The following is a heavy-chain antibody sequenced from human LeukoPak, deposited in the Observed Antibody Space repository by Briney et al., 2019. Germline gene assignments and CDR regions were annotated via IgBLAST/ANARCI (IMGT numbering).Heavy chain of an antibody. CDR3: ARVVEMATIAHDYYYYMDV. J-gene: IGHJ6*03. CDR1: GFTSSSYA. Sequence: GGSLRLSCAASGFTSSSYAMHWVRQVPGKGLEYVSAISSNGGSTYYANSVKGRFTISRDNSKNTLYLQMGSLRAEDMAVYYCARVVEMATIAHDYYYYMDVWGKGTTVTVSS. D-gene: IGHD5-24*01. V-gene: IGHV3-64*01. CDR2: ISSNGGST.